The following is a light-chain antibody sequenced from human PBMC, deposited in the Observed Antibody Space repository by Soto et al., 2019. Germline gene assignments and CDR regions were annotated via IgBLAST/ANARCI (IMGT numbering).Light chain of an antibody. CDR2: DTS. CDR1: QSVKNNY. J-gene: IGKJ4*01. V-gene: IGKV3-20*01. CDR3: QQDCSTPLT. Sequence: EIVLTQSPDTLSLSPGERATLSCRASQSVKNNYLAWYQQRPGPAPRFLIYDTSSRATGIPDRFSGSGSGTDFTLTISRLEPEDFAVYYCQQDCSTPLTFGGGTKVDIK.